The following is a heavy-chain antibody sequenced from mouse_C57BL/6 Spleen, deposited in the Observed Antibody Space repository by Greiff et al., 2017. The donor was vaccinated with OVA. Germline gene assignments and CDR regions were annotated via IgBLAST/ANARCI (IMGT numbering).Heavy chain of an antibody. CDR1: GYTFPSYW. CDR2: INPSNGGT. Sequence: QVQLQQPGTELVKPGASVKLSCKASGYTFPSYWMHWVKQRPGQGLEWIGNINPSNGGTNYNEKFKSKATLTVDKASSTAYMQLSSLTSEDSAVYYCARGGSSYYFDYWGQGTTLTVSS. CDR3: ARGGSSYYFDY. V-gene: IGHV1-53*01. J-gene: IGHJ2*01. D-gene: IGHD1-1*01.